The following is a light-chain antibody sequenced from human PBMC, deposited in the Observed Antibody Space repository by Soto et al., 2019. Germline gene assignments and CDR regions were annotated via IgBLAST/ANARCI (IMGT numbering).Light chain of an antibody. CDR1: QSISSY. V-gene: IGKV1-39*01. CDR2: AAS. CDR3: QQSHSIPWT. Sequence: DIQMTQSPSSLSASVGDRVTITCRASQSISSYLNWYQHKPGKAPQLLIFAASSLQSGVPARFSGSGSGTDFTLTISSLQPEDFATYYCQQSHSIPWTFGQGTNLEIK. J-gene: IGKJ2*01.